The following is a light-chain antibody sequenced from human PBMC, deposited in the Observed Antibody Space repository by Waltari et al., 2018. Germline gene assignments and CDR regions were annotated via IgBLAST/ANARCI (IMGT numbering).Light chain of an antibody. CDR1: QSVSNY. CDR2: DAS. J-gene: IGKJ4*01. CDR3: QQRSTWPILT. Sequence: EIVLTQSPATLSLSPGERATLSCRASQSVSNYLAWYQQRPGQAPRLLIYDASDRATGIPGRFSGSVSETDFTLTISSLEPEDFAIYYCQQRSTWPILTFGGGTKVEVK. V-gene: IGKV3-11*01.